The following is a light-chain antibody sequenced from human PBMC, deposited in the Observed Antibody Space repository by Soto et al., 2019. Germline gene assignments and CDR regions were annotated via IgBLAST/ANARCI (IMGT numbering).Light chain of an antibody. CDR1: QSVSSD. CDR3: QQYYSTPLT. CDR2: GAS. J-gene: IGKJ4*01. V-gene: IGKV3-15*01. Sequence: EIVMTQSPATLSVSPGERATLSCRASQSVSSDLAWYQQKPGQAPRLLIYGASTRATGIPARFSGSGSGTDFTLTISSLQSEDFAVYYCQQYYSTPLTFGGGTKVEIK.